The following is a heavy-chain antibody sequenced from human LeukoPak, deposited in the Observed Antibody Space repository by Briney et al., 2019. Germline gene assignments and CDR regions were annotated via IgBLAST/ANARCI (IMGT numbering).Heavy chain of an antibody. Sequence: SETLSLTCTVSGGSISISNNYWGWIRQSPGKGLEWIGNIYYSGSTYYNPSLKSRVTISVDTSKNQFSLKLSSVTAADTAVYYCARGIPSPSQWLAPDAFDIWGQGTMATVSS. D-gene: IGHD6-19*01. CDR3: ARGIPSPSQWLAPDAFDI. J-gene: IGHJ3*02. V-gene: IGHV4-39*07. CDR2: IYYSGST. CDR1: GGSISISNNY.